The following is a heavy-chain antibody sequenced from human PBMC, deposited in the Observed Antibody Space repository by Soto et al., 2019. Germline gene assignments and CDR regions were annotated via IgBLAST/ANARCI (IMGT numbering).Heavy chain of an antibody. CDR3: ARVVYDYVWGSYNYGMDV. V-gene: IGHV4-61*01. D-gene: IGHD3-16*01. Sequence: PSETLSLTCTVSGGSVSSGSYYWSWIRQPPGKGLEWIGYIYYSGSTNYNPSLKSRVTISVDTSKNQFSLKLSSVTAADTAVYYCARVVYDYVWGSYNYGMDVWGQGTTVTVSS. CDR2: IYYSGST. CDR1: GGSVSSGSYY. J-gene: IGHJ6*02.